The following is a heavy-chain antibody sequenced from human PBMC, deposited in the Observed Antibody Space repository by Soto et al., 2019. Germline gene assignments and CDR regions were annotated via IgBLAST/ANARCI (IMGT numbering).Heavy chain of an antibody. CDR2: VSFDGVNK. V-gene: IGHV3-30-3*01. CDR1: GFTLNTYS. D-gene: IGHD6-13*01. J-gene: IGHJ4*02. CDR3: ARDPDLIVAAGNYFDY. Sequence: GGSLRLSCSVSGFTLNTYSMHWVRQAPGKGLEWVAVVSFDGVNKHYRDSVKGRFTISRDIAKNMLYLQMTSLRLEDTALYYCARDPDLIVAAGNYFDYWGQGTLVTVSS.